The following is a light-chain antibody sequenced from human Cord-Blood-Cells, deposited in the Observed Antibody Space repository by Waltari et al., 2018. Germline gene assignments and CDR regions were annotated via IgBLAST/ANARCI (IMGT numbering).Light chain of an antibody. V-gene: IGLV2-14*01. CDR3: SSYTSSSTVV. CDR1: SSDVGGYNY. J-gene: IGLJ2*01. Sequence: QSALTQPASVSGSPGQSITISCTGTSSDVGGYNYVSWYQQHPGKAPKLMIYDVSNRPSVFSNRFSGSKSGTTASLTISGLQAEDEADYYCSSYTSSSTVVFGGGTKLTVL. CDR2: DVS.